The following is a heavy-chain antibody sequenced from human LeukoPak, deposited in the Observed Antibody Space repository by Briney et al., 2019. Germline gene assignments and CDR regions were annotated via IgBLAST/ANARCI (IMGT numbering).Heavy chain of an antibody. D-gene: IGHD3-10*01. V-gene: IGHV3-30*18. CDR3: AKDLGELTPDY. CDR2: ISYDGSNK. CDR1: GFTFSSYG. J-gene: IGHJ4*02. Sequence: EGSLRLSCAASGFTFSSYGVHWVRQAPGKGLEWVAVISYDGSNKYYADSVKGRFTISRDNSKNTLYLQMNSLRAEDTAVYYCAKDLGELTPDYWGQGTLVTVSS.